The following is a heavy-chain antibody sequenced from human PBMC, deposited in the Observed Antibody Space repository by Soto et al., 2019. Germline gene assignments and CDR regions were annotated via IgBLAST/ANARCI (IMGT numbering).Heavy chain of an antibody. J-gene: IGHJ3*02. Sequence: EVQLVESGGGLVKPGGSLRLSCAASGFTFSSYSMNWVRQAPGKGLEWVSSISSSSSYIYYADSVKGRFTISRDNAKNSLYLQMNSLRAEDTAVYYCARDGDTGYCSGGSCDPETDDAFDIWGQGTMVTVSS. D-gene: IGHD2-15*01. CDR1: GFTFSSYS. CDR3: ARDGDTGYCSGGSCDPETDDAFDI. CDR2: ISSSSSYI. V-gene: IGHV3-21*01.